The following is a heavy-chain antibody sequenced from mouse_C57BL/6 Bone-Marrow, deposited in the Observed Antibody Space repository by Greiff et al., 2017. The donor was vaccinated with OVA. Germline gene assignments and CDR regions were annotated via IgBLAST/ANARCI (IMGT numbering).Heavy chain of an antibody. J-gene: IGHJ1*03. V-gene: IGHV1-26*01. CDR3: AVYYGSSYYWYFDV. CDR1: GYTFTDYY. Sequence: EVQLQQSGPELVKPGASVKISCKASGYTFTDYYMNWVKQSHGKSLEWIGDINPNNGGTSYNQKFKGKATLTVDKSSSTAYMELRSLTSEDSAVYYCAVYYGSSYYWYFDVWGTGTTVTVSS. D-gene: IGHD1-1*01. CDR2: INPNNGGT.